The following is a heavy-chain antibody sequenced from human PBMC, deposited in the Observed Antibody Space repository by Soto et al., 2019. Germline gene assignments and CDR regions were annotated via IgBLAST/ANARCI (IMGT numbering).Heavy chain of an antibody. D-gene: IGHD3-22*01. Sequence: PGRSLRLSCAASGFTFSDYYMSWIRQAPGKGLEWVSYISSSGSTIYYADSVKGRFTISRDNAKNSLYLQMNSLRAEDTAVYYGARGGVDYDSSGYYYLFDYWGQGTLVTVSS. V-gene: IGHV3-11*01. CDR3: ARGGVDYDSSGYYYLFDY. CDR1: GFTFSDYY. CDR2: ISSSGSTI. J-gene: IGHJ4*02.